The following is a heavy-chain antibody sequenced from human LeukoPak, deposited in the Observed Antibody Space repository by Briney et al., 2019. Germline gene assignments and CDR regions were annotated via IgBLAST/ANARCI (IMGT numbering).Heavy chain of an antibody. Sequence: ASVKVSCKASGYTFTGYYIHWVRQAPGQGLEWMGWINPNSGDTNYAQRFQGRVTMTRDTSISTAYMELSRLRSDDTAVYYCARDVMTTLFYWGQGTLVTVSS. CDR2: INPNSGDT. V-gene: IGHV1-2*02. D-gene: IGHD4-17*01. CDR1: GYTFTGYY. CDR3: ARDVMTTLFY. J-gene: IGHJ4*02.